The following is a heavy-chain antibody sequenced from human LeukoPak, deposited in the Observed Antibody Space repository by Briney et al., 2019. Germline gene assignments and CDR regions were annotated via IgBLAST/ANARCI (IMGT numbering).Heavy chain of an antibody. V-gene: IGHV4-31*03. Sequence: SETLSLTCTVSGGSISSGGYYWSWIRQHPGKGLEWIGYIYYSGSTYYNPSLKSRVTISVDTSKNQFSLKLSSVTAADTAVYYCARDRGYCSGGSCFDTGNWFDPWGQGTLVTVSS. CDR3: ARDRGYCSGGSCFDTGNWFDP. CDR2: IYYSGST. CDR1: GGSISSGGYY. D-gene: IGHD2-15*01. J-gene: IGHJ5*02.